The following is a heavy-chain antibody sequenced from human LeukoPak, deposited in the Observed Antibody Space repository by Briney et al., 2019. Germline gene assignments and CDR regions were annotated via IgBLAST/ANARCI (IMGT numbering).Heavy chain of an antibody. CDR2: IRYDGSNK. V-gene: IGHV3-30*02. D-gene: IGHD3-10*01. CDR3: ARDSSGSGSYFNWFDP. CDR1: GFTFSSYG. J-gene: IGHJ5*02. Sequence: PGGSLRLSCAASGFTFSSYGMHWVRQAPGKGLEWVAFIRYDGSNKYYADSVKGRFTISRDNSKNTLYLQMNSLRAEDTAVYYCARDSSGSGSYFNWFDPWGQGTLVTVSS.